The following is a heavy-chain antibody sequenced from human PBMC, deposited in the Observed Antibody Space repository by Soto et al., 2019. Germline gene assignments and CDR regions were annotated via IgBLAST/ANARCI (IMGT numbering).Heavy chain of an antibody. V-gene: IGHV3-48*02. CDR3: ATHKAVDY. CDR1: GFTFSSYS. Sequence: GGSLSLSCAASGFTFSSYSMNWVRQAPGKGLEWISYISTGSSTIYYADSVKGRFTISRDNAKNSPYLQMNSLRDEDTAVYYCATHKAVDYWGQGTLVTVSS. CDR2: ISTGSSTI. J-gene: IGHJ4*02.